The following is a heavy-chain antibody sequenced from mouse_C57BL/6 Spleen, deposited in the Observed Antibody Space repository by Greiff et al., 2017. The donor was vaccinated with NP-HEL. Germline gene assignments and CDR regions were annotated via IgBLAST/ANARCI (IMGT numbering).Heavy chain of an antibody. V-gene: IGHV1-61*01. CDR1: GYTFTSYW. CDR2: IYPSDSET. Sequence: QVQLQQPGAELVRPGSSVKLSCKASGYTFTSYWMDWVKQRPGQGLEWIGNIYPSDSETHYNQKFKDKATLTVDKSSSTAYMQLSSLTSEDSAVYYCARSEGFTTVVALYYFDYWGQGTTLTVSS. CDR3: ARSEGFTTVVALYYFDY. D-gene: IGHD1-1*01. J-gene: IGHJ2*01.